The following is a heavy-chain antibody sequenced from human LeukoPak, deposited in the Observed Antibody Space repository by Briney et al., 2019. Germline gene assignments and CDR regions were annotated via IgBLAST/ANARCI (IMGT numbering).Heavy chain of an antibody. D-gene: IGHD2-2*01. V-gene: IGHV3-30*04. CDR3: AREKIVVVPAAYFDY. CDR1: GFTFSSYA. CDR2: ISYDGSNK. Sequence: PGGSLRLSCAASGFTFSSYAMHWVRQAPGKGLEWAAVISYDGSNKYYADSVKGRFTISRDNSKNTLYLQMNSLRAEDTAVYYCAREKIVVVPAAYFDYWGQGTLVTVSS. J-gene: IGHJ4*02.